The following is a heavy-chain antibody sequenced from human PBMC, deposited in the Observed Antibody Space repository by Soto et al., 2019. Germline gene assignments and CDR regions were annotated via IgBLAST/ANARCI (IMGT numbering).Heavy chain of an antibody. D-gene: IGHD5-12*01. V-gene: IGHV1-69*02. J-gene: IGHJ4*02. Sequence: QVQLVQSGAEVKKPGSSVEVSCKASGGTFSSYTISWVRQAPGQGLEWMGRIIPILGIANYAQKFQGRVTITADKSTSTAYMELSSLRSEDTAVYYCARNRWLHSPHFDYWGQGTLVTVSS. CDR1: GGTFSSYT. CDR2: IIPILGIA. CDR3: ARNRWLHSPHFDY.